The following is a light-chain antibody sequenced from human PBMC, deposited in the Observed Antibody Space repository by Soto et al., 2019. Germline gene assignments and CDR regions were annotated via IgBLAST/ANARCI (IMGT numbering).Light chain of an antibody. CDR1: QSISNY. CDR2: AAS. Sequence: DIQMTQSPSSLSASVEDRVTITCRASQSISNYLNWYQQKPGKAPNLLIYAASSLQSGVPSRFSGSGSGTDFTLTISSLQPEDFATYYCQQSYSTPRTFGQGTKVEIK. J-gene: IGKJ1*01. V-gene: IGKV1-39*01. CDR3: QQSYSTPRT.